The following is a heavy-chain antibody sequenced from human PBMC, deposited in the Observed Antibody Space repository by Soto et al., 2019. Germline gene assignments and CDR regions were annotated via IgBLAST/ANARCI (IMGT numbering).Heavy chain of an antibody. D-gene: IGHD2-8*01. Sequence: SETLSLTCAVYGGSFSGYYWSWIRQPPGKGLEWIGEINHSGNTNYNPSLKSRVTISVDTSKNQFSLKLSSVTAADTAVYYCARTMVYASYNWFDPWGQGTLVTVSS. CDR2: INHSGNT. V-gene: IGHV4-34*01. CDR3: ARTMVYASYNWFDP. J-gene: IGHJ5*02. CDR1: GGSFSGYY.